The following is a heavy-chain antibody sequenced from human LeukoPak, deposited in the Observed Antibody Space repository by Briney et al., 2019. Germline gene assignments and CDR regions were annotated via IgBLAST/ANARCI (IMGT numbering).Heavy chain of an antibody. CDR3: ARAAGPGYCISTSCYSHGAFDI. D-gene: IGHD2-2*01. V-gene: IGHV3-21*01. Sequence: GGSPRLSCAASGFTFSSYSMNWVRQAPGKGLEWVSSISSSSSYIYYADSVKGRFTISRDNAKNSLYLQMNSLRAEDTAVYYCARAAGPGYCISTSCYSHGAFDIWGQGTMVTVSS. CDR1: GFTFSSYS. CDR2: ISSSSSYI. J-gene: IGHJ3*02.